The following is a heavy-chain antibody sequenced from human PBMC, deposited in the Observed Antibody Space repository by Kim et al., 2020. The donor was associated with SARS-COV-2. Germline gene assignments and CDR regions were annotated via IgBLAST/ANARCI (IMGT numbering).Heavy chain of an antibody. CDR2: ISYDGSNK. V-gene: IGHV3-30-3*01. Sequence: GGSLRLSCAASGFTFSSYAMHWVRQAPGKGLEWVAVISYDGSNKYYADSVKGRFTISRDNSKNTLYLQMNSLRAEDTAVYYCAREPVITMVRRRGYYGM. J-gene: IGHJ6*01. CDR3: AREPVITMVRRRGYYGM. D-gene: IGHD3-10*01. CDR1: GFTFSSYA.